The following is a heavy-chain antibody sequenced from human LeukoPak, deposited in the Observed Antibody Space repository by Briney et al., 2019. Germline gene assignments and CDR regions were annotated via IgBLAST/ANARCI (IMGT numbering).Heavy chain of an antibody. J-gene: IGHJ3*02. D-gene: IGHD2-15*01. CDR1: GGSISFYY. Sequence: PSETLSLTCTVSGGSISFYYWSWIRQPPGKGLEWIGYVYSIGRTNYTPSPESRVTISVDTSKNQFSLKLSSVTAADTAVYYCVRERDCRGGSCLDGFDIWGQGTMVTVSS. V-gene: IGHV4-59*01. CDR3: VRERDCRGGSCLDGFDI. CDR2: VYSIGRT.